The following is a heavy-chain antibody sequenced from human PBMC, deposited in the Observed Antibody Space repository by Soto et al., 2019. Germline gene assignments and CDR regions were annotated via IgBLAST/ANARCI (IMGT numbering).Heavy chain of an antibody. V-gene: IGHV4-59*01. D-gene: IGHD2-15*01. Sequence: PSETLSLTCTVSGGSISSYYWSWIRQPPGKGLEWIGYIYYSGNSNYNPSLKSRVTISVDTSKNQFSLKLSSVTAADTAVYYCARYTPEADRVLGIVVVVAAIRAFDIWGQGTIVTVSS. CDR1: GGSISSYY. CDR3: ARYTPEADRVLGIVVVVAAIRAFDI. CDR2: IYYSGNS. J-gene: IGHJ3*02.